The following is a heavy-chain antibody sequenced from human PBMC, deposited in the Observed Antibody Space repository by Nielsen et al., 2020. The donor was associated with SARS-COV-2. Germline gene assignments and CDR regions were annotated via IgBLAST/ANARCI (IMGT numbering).Heavy chain of an antibody. V-gene: IGHV3-13*01. D-gene: IGHD1-26*01. CDR2: IGTAGDT. CDR3: ARGAQRVTIDY. J-gene: IGHJ4*02. Sequence: GGSLRLSCAASGFTFSSYDMHWVRQATGKGLEWVSAIGTAGDTYYPGSVKGRFTISRENAKNSLYLQMNSLRDEDTAVYYCARGAQRVTIDYWGQGTLVTVSS. CDR1: GFTFSSYD.